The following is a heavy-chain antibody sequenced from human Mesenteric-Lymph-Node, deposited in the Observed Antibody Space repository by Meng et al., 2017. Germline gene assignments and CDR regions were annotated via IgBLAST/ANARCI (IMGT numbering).Heavy chain of an antibody. Sequence: GGSLRLSCAASGFTFSRYPMSWVRQTPGKGLEWVSSISSSSYIYYADSVKGRFTISRDNAKNSLYLQMNSLRAEDTAVYYCARKGNYLVTLDYWGQGTLVTVSS. V-gene: IGHV3-21*01. J-gene: IGHJ4*02. CDR1: GFTFSRYP. CDR3: ARKGNYLVTLDY. CDR2: ISSSSYI. D-gene: IGHD1-7*01.